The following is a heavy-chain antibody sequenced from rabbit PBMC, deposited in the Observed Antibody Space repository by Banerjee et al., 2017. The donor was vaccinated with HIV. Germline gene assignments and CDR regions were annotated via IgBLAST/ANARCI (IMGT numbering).Heavy chain of an antibody. CDR1: GFTISSSY. D-gene: IGHD8-1*01. V-gene: IGHV1S45*01. CDR2: IYTSSGST. Sequence: QEQLEESGGDLVKPEGSLTLTCTASGFTISSSYMCWVRQAPGKGLELIACIYTSSGSTYYASWAKGRFTISNTSSTTVTLQMTSPTAADTATYFCARGDGNSSDLWGQGTLVTVS. J-gene: IGHJ3*01. CDR3: ARGDGNSSDL.